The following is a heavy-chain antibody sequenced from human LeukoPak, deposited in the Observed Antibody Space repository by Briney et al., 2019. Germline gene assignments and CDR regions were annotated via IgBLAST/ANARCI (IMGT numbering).Heavy chain of an antibody. Sequence: ASVTVSCKASAYTFTSYGISWVRQAPGQGLEWMGWISVYNGHTNYAQNLQGRVTMTTDTSTSTAYMELRSLRSDDTAVYYCARGGRWELPRPYAFDIWGQGTMVTVSS. V-gene: IGHV1-18*01. CDR1: AYTFTSYG. J-gene: IGHJ3*02. CDR3: ARGGRWELPRPYAFDI. CDR2: ISVYNGHT. D-gene: IGHD1-26*01.